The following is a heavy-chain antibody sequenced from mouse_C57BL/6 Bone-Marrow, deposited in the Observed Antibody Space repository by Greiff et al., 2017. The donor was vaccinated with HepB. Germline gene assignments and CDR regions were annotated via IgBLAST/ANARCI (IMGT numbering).Heavy chain of an antibody. CDR3: ARGHWDDFDY. CDR2: IDPANGNT. J-gene: IGHJ2*01. Sequence: EVQRVESVAELVRPGASVKLSCTASGFNIKNTYMHWVKQRPEQGLEWIGRIDPANGNTKYAPRFQGKATITADTSSNTASLQLSSLTAEDTAIYYCARGHWDDFDYWGQGTTLTVSS. CDR1: GFNIKNTY. D-gene: IGHD4-1*01. V-gene: IGHV14-3*01.